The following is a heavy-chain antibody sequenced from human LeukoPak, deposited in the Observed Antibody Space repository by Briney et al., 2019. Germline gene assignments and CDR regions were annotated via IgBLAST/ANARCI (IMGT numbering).Heavy chain of an antibody. V-gene: IGHV3-13*04. J-gene: IGHJ5*02. D-gene: IGHD5-12*01. CDR1: GFTFRKFD. CDR3: VRALYNSGQFDP. CDR2: ISSSGDT. Sequence: QTGGSLILSCAASGFTFRKFDMHWVRQATGKGLEWVSGISSSGDTFYQDSVKGRFTISRENGENSLFLQLNSLRTGDTAVYYCVRALYNSGQFDPWGQGTLVTVSS.